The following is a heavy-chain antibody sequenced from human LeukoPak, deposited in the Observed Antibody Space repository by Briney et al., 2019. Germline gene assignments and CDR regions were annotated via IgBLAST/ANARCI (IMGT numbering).Heavy chain of an antibody. CDR3: ASGSGMITFGGVQFDY. V-gene: IGHV1-69*05. D-gene: IGHD3-16*01. Sequence: GASVKVSCRASGGTFSNYAITWVRQAPGQGLEWMGRIIPIFGTANYAQKFQGRVTITTDESTTTAYTELSSLRSEDTAVYYCASGSGMITFGGVQFDYWGQGTLVTVSS. J-gene: IGHJ4*02. CDR1: GGTFSNYA. CDR2: IIPIFGTA.